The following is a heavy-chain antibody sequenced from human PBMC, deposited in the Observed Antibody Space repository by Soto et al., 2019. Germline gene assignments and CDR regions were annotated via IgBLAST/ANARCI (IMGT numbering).Heavy chain of an antibody. D-gene: IGHD3-3*01. CDR1: GYSFVRYG. CDR2: LNLFNGNT. Sequence: QVQLVQSGGEVKKPGASVKVSCKASGYSFVRYGITWLRQAPGQGLEWLGWLNLFNGNTNYAQRLQDRVTMTADTSTSTAYLELRSLKSEDTAVYFCAREQGQYYDFRNAHPDYWCSGPQVTVSS. CDR3: AREQGQYYDFRNAHPDY. V-gene: IGHV1-18*01. J-gene: IGHJ4*02.